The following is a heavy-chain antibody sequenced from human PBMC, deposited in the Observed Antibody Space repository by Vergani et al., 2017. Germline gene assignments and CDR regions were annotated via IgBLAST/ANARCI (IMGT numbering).Heavy chain of an antibody. J-gene: IGHJ4*02. V-gene: IGHV4-59*11. CDR1: GGSISSHY. CDR2: IYYSGST. CDR3: ARESGSSIDY. D-gene: IGHD6-6*01. Sequence: QVQLQESGPGLVKPSETLSLTCTVSGGSISSHYWSWIRQPPGKGLEWIGYIYYSGSTNYNPTLKSRVTISVDTSKNQFSLKLSSVTAADTAVYYWARESGSSIDYWGQGTLVTVSS.